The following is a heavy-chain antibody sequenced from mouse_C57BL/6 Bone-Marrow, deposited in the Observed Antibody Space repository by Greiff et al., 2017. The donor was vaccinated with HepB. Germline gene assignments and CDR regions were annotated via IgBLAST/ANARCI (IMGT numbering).Heavy chain of an antibody. CDR1: GFTFSDYY. J-gene: IGHJ1*03. D-gene: IGHD1-1*01. Sequence: EVMLVESEGGLVQPGSSMKLSCTASGFTFSDYYMAWVRQVPEKGLEWVANINYDGSSTYYLDSLKSRFIISRDNAKNILYLQMSSLKSEDTATYYCARESYGSSYWYFDVWGTGTTVTVSS. V-gene: IGHV5-16*01. CDR2: INYDGSST. CDR3: ARESYGSSYWYFDV.